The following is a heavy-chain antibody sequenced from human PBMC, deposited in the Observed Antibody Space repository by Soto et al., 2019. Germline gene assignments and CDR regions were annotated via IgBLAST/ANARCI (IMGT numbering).Heavy chain of an antibody. CDR1: GLTFSSYA. J-gene: IGHJ4*01. V-gene: IGHV3-23*01. Sequence: GESLRLSCAASGLTFSSYAMSWVRQAPGKGLEWVSVISGSGSSTYYADSVKGRFTISRDNSKKTLYVQMNSLRAEDTAVYYCAKRIEFWSGAPTYHFVYWGKGTHVTVSS. CDR3: AKRIEFWSGAPTYHFVY. CDR2: ISGSGSST. D-gene: IGHD3-3*01.